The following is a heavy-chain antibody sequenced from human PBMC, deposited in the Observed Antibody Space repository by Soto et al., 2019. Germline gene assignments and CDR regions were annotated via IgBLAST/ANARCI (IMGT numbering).Heavy chain of an antibody. CDR3: ARGMFGELLDKDSPSGV. Sequence: PGGSLRLSCAASGFTFSSYAMHWVRQAPGKGLEWVAVISYDGSNKYYADSVKGRFTISRDNSKNTLYLQMNSLRAEDTAVYYCARGMFGELLDKDSPSGVWGQGTTVTVSS. V-gene: IGHV3-30-3*01. CDR2: ISYDGSNK. J-gene: IGHJ6*02. D-gene: IGHD3-10*02. CDR1: GFTFSSYA.